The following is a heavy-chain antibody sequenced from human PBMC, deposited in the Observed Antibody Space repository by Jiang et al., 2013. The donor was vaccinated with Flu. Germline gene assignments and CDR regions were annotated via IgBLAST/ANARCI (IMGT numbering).Heavy chain of an antibody. CDR2: ISSSGSTI. V-gene: IGHV3-48*03. D-gene: IGHD3-22*01. J-gene: IGHJ4*02. Sequence: EMNWVRQAPGKGLEWVSYISSSGSTIYYADSVKGRFTISRDNAKNSLYLQMNSLRAEDTAVYYCASIYDSSGYYPLFDYWGQGTLVTVSS. CDR3: ASIYDSSGYYPLFDY.